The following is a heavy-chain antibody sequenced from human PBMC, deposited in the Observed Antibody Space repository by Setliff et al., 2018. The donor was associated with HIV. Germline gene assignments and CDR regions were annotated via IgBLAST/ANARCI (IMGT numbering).Heavy chain of an antibody. V-gene: IGHV4-59*01. J-gene: IGHJ6*03. D-gene: IGHD3-10*01. CDR3: ARDSVVRGVMVGMYV. CDR1: GGSISSYY. Sequence: SETLSLTCTVSGGSISSYYWSWIRQPPGKVLEWIGYIYYSGSTNYNPSLKSRVTISVDTSKNQFSLKLSSFTAADTAVYYCARDSVVRGVMVGMYVWGKGTTFTVSS. CDR2: IYYSGST.